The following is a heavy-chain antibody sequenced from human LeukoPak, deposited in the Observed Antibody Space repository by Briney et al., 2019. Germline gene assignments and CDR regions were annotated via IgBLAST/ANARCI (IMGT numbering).Heavy chain of an antibody. J-gene: IGHJ3*01. Sequence: SETLSLTCAVSGDSINSGGYSWNWPRHAPGRGLEWIGRLYHSGNIYYNPSLNSRVTISVDRYKNQLSLSLSSVTAADTAVYFCARDRIGAFDFWGQGTMVTVSS. CDR2: LYHSGNI. CDR3: ARDRIGAFDF. V-gene: IGHV4-30-2*01. D-gene: IGHD2-21*01. CDR1: GDSINSGGYS.